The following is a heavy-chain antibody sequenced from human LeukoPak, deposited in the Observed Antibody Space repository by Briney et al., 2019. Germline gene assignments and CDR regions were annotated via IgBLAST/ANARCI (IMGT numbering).Heavy chain of an antibody. CDR3: ARATTQFDY. D-gene: IGHD1-26*01. J-gene: IGHJ4*02. CDR1: GGSISSGGYS. Sequence: NASQTLSLTCAVSGGSISSGGYSWSWLRQPPGKGLEWIGYIYHSGSTYYNPSLKSRVTISVDRSKNQFSLKLSSVTAADTAVYYCARATTQFDYWGQGTLVTVSS. V-gene: IGHV4-30-2*01. CDR2: IYHSGST.